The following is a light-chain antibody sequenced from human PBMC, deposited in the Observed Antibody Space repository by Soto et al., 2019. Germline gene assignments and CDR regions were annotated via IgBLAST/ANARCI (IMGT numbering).Light chain of an antibody. J-gene: IGKJ4*01. CDR2: KAS. Sequence: DIQMTQSTSTLAAFIGDRVTITCRASQSIGTWLAWYQQKPGKAPKLLISKASSLEIGVPSRFSGSGSGTEFTLTISSLQPDDVATYSCQQYVSYPLTFG. V-gene: IGKV1-5*03. CDR3: QQYVSYPLT. CDR1: QSIGTW.